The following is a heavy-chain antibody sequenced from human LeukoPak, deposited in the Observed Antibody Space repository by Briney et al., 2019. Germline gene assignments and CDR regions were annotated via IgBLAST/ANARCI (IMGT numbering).Heavy chain of an antibody. Sequence: GESLKISCKGSGYRFTSYWIGWVRQMPGKGLEWMGIIYPGDSDTRYSPSFRGQVTISADKSISTAYLQWSSLKDSDTAMYHCARQPIGGYYDSSGYPSDAFDVWGQGTMVTVSS. CDR2: IYPGDSDT. V-gene: IGHV5-51*01. CDR3: ARQPIGGYYDSSGYPSDAFDV. D-gene: IGHD3-22*01. CDR1: GYRFTSYW. J-gene: IGHJ3*01.